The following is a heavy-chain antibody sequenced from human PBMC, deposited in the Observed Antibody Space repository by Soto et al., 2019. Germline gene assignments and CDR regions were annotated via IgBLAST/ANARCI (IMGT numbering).Heavy chain of an antibody. CDR2: MNPNSGNT. V-gene: IGHV1-8*01. CDR3: ATDLGDGHDSSGIGIFDP. D-gene: IGHD3-22*01. CDR1: GDGFASCH. Sequence: GASVEVCLEACGDGFASCHRRWVRQATGQGLEWMGWMNPNSGNTGYAQKFQGRVTMTRNTSISTAYMELSSLRSEDTAVYYCATDLGDGHDSSGIGIFDPWGQGTLVTVSS. J-gene: IGHJ5*02.